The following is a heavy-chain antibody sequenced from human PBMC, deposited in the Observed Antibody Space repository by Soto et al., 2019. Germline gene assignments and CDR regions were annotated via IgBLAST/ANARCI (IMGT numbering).Heavy chain of an antibody. D-gene: IGHD3-3*01. CDR2: IWYDGSRK. V-gene: IGHV3-33*01. J-gene: IGHJ4*02. CDR3: ASDQLDRLKPRETRYFDL. Sequence: QVQLVESGGGVVQPGTSLRLSCAASGFTFSRYGMHWVRQTPGQGLEWVADIWYDGSRKFYADSVKGRFTISRDNSNLYLHMNSLGADDPAVSFCASDQLDRLKPRETRYFDLWGQGTLVTVSS. CDR1: GFTFSRYG.